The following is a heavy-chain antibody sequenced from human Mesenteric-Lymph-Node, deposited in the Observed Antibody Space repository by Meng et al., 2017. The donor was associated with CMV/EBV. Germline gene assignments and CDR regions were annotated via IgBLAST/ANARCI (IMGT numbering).Heavy chain of an antibody. CDR2: IKQDGSEK. CDR3: ARSTVTRSPFDY. CDR1: GFTFSSYW. J-gene: IGHJ4*02. D-gene: IGHD4-17*01. Sequence: GESLKISCAASGFTFSSYWMSWVRQAPGKGLEWVANIKQDGSEKYYVDSVKGRFTNSRDNAKNSLYLQMNSLRAEDTAVYYCARSTVTRSPFDYWGQGTLVTVSS. V-gene: IGHV3-7*01.